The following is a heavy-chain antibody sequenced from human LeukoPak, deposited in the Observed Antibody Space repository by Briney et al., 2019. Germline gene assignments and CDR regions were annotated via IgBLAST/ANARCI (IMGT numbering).Heavy chain of an antibody. CDR3: ARQYYYDSSGY. CDR2: IYPGDPDT. Sequence: GESLKISCKGSGSSFTSYWIGWVRQLPGKGLEWMGIIYPGDPDTGYSPSFQGQVTISADKSISTAYLQWSSLKASDTAMYYCARQYYYDSSGYWGQGALVTVSS. V-gene: IGHV5-51*01. CDR1: GSSFTSYW. J-gene: IGHJ4*02. D-gene: IGHD3-22*01.